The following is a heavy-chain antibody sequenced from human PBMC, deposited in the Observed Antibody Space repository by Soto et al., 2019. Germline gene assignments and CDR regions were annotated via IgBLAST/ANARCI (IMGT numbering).Heavy chain of an antibody. V-gene: IGHV4-39*07. CDR3: ARGRLLFTYYYDSSGYRYYFDY. D-gene: IGHD3-22*01. CDR1: GGSISSSSYY. CDR2: IYYSGST. Sequence: SETLSLTCTVSGGSISSSSYYWGWIRQPPGKGLEWIGSIYYSGSTYYNPSLKSRVTISVDTSKNQFSLKLSSVTAADTAVYYCARGRLLFTYYYDSSGYRYYFDYWGQGTLVTVSS. J-gene: IGHJ4*02.